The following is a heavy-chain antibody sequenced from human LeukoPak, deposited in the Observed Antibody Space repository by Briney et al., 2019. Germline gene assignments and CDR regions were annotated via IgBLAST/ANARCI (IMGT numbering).Heavy chain of an antibody. CDR3: AKDLAAVPGNKYFAY. V-gene: IGHV3-23*01. Sequence: GRSLRLSCAASGFTFTTYDMTWFRQTPRKGLGRVSSISGSGGSTYYADSVKGRFTTSRDNSKNTLYLKMNGLRAEDTAVYYCAKDLAAVPGNKYFAYWGQGTLVTVSS. CDR2: ISGSGGST. J-gene: IGHJ4*02. CDR1: GFTFTTYD. D-gene: IGHD6-19*01.